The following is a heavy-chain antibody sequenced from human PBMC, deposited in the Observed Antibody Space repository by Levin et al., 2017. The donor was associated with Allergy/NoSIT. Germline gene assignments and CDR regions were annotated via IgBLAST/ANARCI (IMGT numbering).Heavy chain of an antibody. V-gene: IGHV4-34*01. CDR1: GGSFSGYY. Sequence: SETLSLTCAVYGGSFSGYYWSWIRQPPGKGLEWIGEINHSGSTNYNPSLKSRVTISVDTSKNQFSLKLSSVTAADTAVYYCARRFNFWSGYLDYWGQGTLVTVSS. CDR3: ARRFNFWSGYLDY. D-gene: IGHD3-3*01. CDR2: INHSGST. J-gene: IGHJ4*02.